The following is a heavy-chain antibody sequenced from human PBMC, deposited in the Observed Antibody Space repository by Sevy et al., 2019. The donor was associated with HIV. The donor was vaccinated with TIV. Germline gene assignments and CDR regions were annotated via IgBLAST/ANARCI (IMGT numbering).Heavy chain of an antibody. Sequence: GGSLRLSCAASGFTFSSYAMHWVRQAPGKGLEWVAVISYDGSNKYYADSVKGPFTISRDNSKNTLYLQMNSLRAEDTAVYYCARTPYYYDSSGSNKYYYYGMDVWGQGTTVTVSS. CDR1: GFTFSSYA. V-gene: IGHV3-30*04. D-gene: IGHD3-22*01. J-gene: IGHJ6*02. CDR3: ARTPYYYDSSGSNKYYYYGMDV. CDR2: ISYDGSNK.